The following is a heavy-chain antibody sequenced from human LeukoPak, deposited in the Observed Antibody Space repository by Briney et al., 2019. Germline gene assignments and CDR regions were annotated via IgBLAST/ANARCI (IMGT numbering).Heavy chain of an antibody. CDR1: GGSISSYY. CDR2: IYYSGST. J-gene: IGHJ5*02. D-gene: IGHD3-22*01. CDR3: ARSMYYDSSGYHT. V-gene: IGHV4-59*01. Sequence: SETLSLTCSISGGSISSYYWSWIRQPPGKGLEWIGYIYYSGSTNYNPSLKSRVTISVDTSKNQFSLKLSSVTAADTAVYYCARSMYYDSSGYHTWGQGTLVTVSS.